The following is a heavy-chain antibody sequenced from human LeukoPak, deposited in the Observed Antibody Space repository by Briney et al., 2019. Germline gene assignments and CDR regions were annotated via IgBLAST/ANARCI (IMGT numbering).Heavy chain of an antibody. CDR3: MRRDTGWSYSDY. J-gene: IGHJ4*02. D-gene: IGHD6-19*01. CDR2: IYYKGNT. V-gene: IGHV4-59*08. CDR1: GGSIYSHY. Sequence: KPSETLSLTCAVSGGSIYSHYWGWIRQPPGKGLEWIGDIYYKGNTNYNPSLKSRVTISLDTSKNHLSLTLTSVVAADTAIYYCMRRDTGWSYSDYWGQGILVTVSS.